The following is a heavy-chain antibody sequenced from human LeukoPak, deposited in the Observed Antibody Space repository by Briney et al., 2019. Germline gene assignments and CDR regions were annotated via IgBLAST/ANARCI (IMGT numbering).Heavy chain of an antibody. J-gene: IGHJ4*02. CDR2: INHSGST. CDR3: ARGLRITMVRGVIGY. Sequence: SETLSLTCAVYGGSFSGYYRSWIRQPPGKGLEWIGEINHSGSTNYNPSLKSRVTISVDTSKNQFSLKLSSVTAADTAVYYCARGLRITMVRGVIGYWGQGTLVTVSS. CDR1: GGSFSGYY. D-gene: IGHD3-10*01. V-gene: IGHV4-34*01.